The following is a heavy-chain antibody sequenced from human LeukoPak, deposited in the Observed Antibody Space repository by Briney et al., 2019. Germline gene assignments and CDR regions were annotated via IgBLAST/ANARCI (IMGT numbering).Heavy chain of an antibody. V-gene: IGHV3-9*01. CDR3: ERGYCSGGSCYNPDY. Sequence: PGRSLRLSCAASGFTFNDYAMYRVRQPPGKGLEGVSGISWNSGSIGYAYSVKGRFTIPRDNAKNSLYLQMNSLKAEDTALYYCERGYCSGGSCYNPDYWGQGTLVTVSS. CDR2: ISWNSGSI. J-gene: IGHJ4*02. CDR1: GFTFNDYA. D-gene: IGHD2-15*01.